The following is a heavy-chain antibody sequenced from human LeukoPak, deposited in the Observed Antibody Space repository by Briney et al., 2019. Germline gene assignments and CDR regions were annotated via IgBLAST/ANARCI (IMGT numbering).Heavy chain of an antibody. V-gene: IGHV6-1*01. D-gene: IGHD2-21*01. Sequence: SQTLSLTCAISGDSVSSTSATWNWIRQSPSRGLEWLGRTYYRSQWSNEYAVSVKSRVTINPDTSKNQFSLQLNSVTPEDTAVYYCARGFPRFFVYWGQGTLVTVSS. CDR3: ARGFPRFFVY. CDR2: TYYRSQWSN. J-gene: IGHJ4*02. CDR1: GDSVSSTSAT.